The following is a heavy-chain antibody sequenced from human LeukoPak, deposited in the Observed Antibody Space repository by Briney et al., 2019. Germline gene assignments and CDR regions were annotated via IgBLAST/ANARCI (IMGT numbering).Heavy chain of an antibody. Sequence: GGSLRLSCAASGFTFSSYGMHWVRQAPGKGLEWISSLTHSGGYTYYAESVKGRFTISRDNSEDTAIYYCAKDIGDSTGYYSDAFDIWGHGTMVTVSS. CDR2: LTHSGGYT. CDR3: AFDI. CDR1: GFTFSSYG. J-gene: IGHJ3*02. D-gene: IGHD3-22*01. V-gene: IGHV3-23*01.